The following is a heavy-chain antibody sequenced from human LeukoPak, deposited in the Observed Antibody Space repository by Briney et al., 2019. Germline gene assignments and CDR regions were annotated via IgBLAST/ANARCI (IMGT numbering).Heavy chain of an antibody. J-gene: IGHJ4*02. Sequence: GASVKVSCKASGGTFSSYAISWVRQAPGQGLEWMGWISAYNGNTNYAQKLQGRVTMTTDTSTSTAYMELRSLRSDDTAVYYCARDRYGGSGSYYEYYFDYWGQGTLVTVSS. CDR1: GGTFSSYA. V-gene: IGHV1-18*01. CDR2: ISAYNGNT. D-gene: IGHD3-10*01. CDR3: ARDRYGGSGSYYEYYFDY.